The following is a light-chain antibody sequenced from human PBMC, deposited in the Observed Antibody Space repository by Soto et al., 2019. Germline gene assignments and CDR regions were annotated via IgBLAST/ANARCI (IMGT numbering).Light chain of an antibody. Sequence: EIVLTQSPGTLSLSPGERATLSCRASQSVSSTYLAWYKQKPGQAPRVLIFGASRRATGIPDRFSGTGSGTEFTLTISRLEPEDFEVYYCQQYGSSVWTFGQGTKVDIK. CDR2: GAS. J-gene: IGKJ1*01. CDR1: QSVSSTY. V-gene: IGKV3-20*01. CDR3: QQYGSSVWT.